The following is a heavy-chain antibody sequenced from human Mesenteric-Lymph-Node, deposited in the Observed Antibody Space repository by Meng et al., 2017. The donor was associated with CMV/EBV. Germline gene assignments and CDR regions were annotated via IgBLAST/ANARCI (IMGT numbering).Heavy chain of an antibody. V-gene: IGHV3-53*01. D-gene: IGHD1-26*01. CDR3: ARESGRGLDM. CDR2: IYSGGST. J-gene: IGHJ3*02. CDR1: GFTVSSNY. Sequence: GGSLRLSCAASGFTVSSNYMSWVRQAPGKGLEWVSIIYSGGSTYYADSVKGRFTISRDTSKNTLNLQMNSLRVEDTAVYYCARESGRGLDMWGQGTMVTVSS.